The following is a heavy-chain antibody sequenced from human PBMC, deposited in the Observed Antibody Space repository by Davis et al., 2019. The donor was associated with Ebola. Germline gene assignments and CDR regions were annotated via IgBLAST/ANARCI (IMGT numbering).Heavy chain of an antibody. D-gene: IGHD5-12*01. V-gene: IGHV4-59*01. CDR3: ARRTSGYAQRGNWFDP. CDR1: GGSISSYY. CDR2: IYYSGST. J-gene: IGHJ5*02. Sequence: PSETLSLTCTVSGGSISSYYWSWIRQPPGKGLEWIGYIYYSGSTNYNPSLKSRVTISVDTSKNQFSLKLSSVTAADTAVYYCARRTSGYAQRGNWFDPWGQGTLVTVSS.